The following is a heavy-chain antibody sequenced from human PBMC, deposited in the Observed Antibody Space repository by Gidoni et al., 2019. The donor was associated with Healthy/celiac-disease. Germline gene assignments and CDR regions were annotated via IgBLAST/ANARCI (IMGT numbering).Heavy chain of an antibody. Sequence: QVQLQQWGAGLLKPSETLSLTCAVYGGSFRGYYWSWIRQPPGKGLEWIGEINHSGSTNYNPSLKSRVTISVDTSKNQFSLKLSSVTAADTAVYYCARGYYYDSSGYSHIRNYYYYMDVWGKGTTVTVSS. D-gene: IGHD3-22*01. V-gene: IGHV4-34*01. CDR3: ARGYYYDSSGYSHIRNYYYYMDV. J-gene: IGHJ6*03. CDR2: INHSGST. CDR1: GGSFRGYY.